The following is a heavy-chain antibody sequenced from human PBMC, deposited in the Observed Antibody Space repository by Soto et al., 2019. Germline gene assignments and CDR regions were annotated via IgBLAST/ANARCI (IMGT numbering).Heavy chain of an antibody. Sequence: QLQLRESGSRLVQPSQTLTLTCSVSGDSITSGSYSWSWIRQAPGKGLEWIGNIHVPGYTSFSPSLKLRLTMSVDTSQNQFSLYLNSVTAADTAVYYCARGGALRPYGHVPLAFWGQGTLVTVSS. J-gene: IGHJ4*02. V-gene: IGHV4-30-2*01. CDR3: ARGGALRPYGHVPLAF. CDR1: GDSITSGSYS. CDR2: IHVPGYT. D-gene: IGHD3-16*01.